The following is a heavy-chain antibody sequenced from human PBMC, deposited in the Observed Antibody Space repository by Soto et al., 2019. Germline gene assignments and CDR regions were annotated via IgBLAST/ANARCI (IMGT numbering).Heavy chain of an antibody. D-gene: IGHD1-26*01. CDR1: GFSLSTSGAG. CDR2: ISWKDEK. J-gene: IGHJ4*02. CDR3: AHRYGGNYYRWYFDS. Sequence: SGPTLVNPTPPLTVTCTFSGFSLSTSGAGVGWIRQSPGKAPEWLALISWKDEKRYNPGLKSRLTSTQDTAKNHVFLTMTDLDPVDTATYFCAHRYGGNYYRWYFDSWGQGTLVTVSS. V-gene: IGHV2-5*01.